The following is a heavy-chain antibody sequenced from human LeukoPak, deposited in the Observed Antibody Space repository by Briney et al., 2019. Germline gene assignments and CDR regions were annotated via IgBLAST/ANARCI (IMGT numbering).Heavy chain of an antibody. V-gene: IGHV4-31*03. CDR3: ARGGYDSPYSGGWSQYNWFDP. Sequence: KTSETLSLTCTVSGGSISSGGYYWSWIRQHPGKGLEWIGYIYYSGSTYYNPSLKSRVTMPVDTSKKQFSLRLYSVTAADTAVYYCARGGYDSPYSGGWSQYNWFDPWGQGTLVTVSS. CDR2: IYYSGST. D-gene: IGHD6-19*01. J-gene: IGHJ5*02. CDR1: GGSISSGGYY.